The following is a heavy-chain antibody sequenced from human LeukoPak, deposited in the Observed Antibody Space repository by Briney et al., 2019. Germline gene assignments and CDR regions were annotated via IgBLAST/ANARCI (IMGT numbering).Heavy chain of an antibody. Sequence: PSETLSLTCTVSGGSISSGDYYWSWIRQPPGKGLEWIGYIYYSGSTYYNPSLKSRVTISADASKNQFSLKLSSVTAADTAVYYCARDQRELLDYWGQGTLVTVSS. D-gene: IGHD3-10*01. J-gene: IGHJ4*02. CDR2: IYYSGST. CDR1: GGSISSGDYY. V-gene: IGHV4-30-4*01. CDR3: ARDQRELLDY.